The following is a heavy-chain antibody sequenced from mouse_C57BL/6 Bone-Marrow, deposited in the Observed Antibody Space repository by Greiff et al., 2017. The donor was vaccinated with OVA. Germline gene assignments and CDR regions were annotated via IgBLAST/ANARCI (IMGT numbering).Heavy chain of an antibody. V-gene: IGHV1-76*01. CDR3: AREGTTVVAPMDY. CDR2: IYPGSGNT. J-gene: IGHJ4*01. CDR1: GYTFTDYY. Sequence: QVQLQQSGAELVRPGASVKLSCKASGYTFTDYYINWVKQRPGQGLEWIARIYPGSGNTYYNEKFKGKATLTAEKSSSTAYMQLSSLTSEDSAVYFCAREGTTVVAPMDYWGQGTSVTVSS. D-gene: IGHD1-1*01.